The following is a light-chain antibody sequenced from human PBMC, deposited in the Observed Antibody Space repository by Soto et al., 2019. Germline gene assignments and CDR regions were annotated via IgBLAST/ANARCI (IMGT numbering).Light chain of an antibody. CDR2: DAS. CDR1: QSISSW. J-gene: IGKJ1*01. CDR3: QQYNSYPWT. V-gene: IGKV1-5*01. Sequence: DIQMTQSPSTLSASVGDRVTITCRASQSISSWLAWYQQKPGKAPKLLIYDASRLESGVPSRFGGSGSGTEFTLSISSLQPDDFATYYCQQYNSYPWTFGQGTKVEIK.